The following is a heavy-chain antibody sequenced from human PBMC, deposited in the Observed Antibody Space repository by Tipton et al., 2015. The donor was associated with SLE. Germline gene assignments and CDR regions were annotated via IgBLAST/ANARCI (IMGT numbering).Heavy chain of an antibody. J-gene: IGHJ4*02. Sequence: GSLRLSCAASGFTFSTYYMHWVRQAPGKGLEWVSSISSSSTYIYYGDSLKGRFTISRDNARNSVYLQMNSLRAEDTAVYYCVKSGDEYQLLHFDYWGQGTLVTVSS. D-gene: IGHD2-2*01. V-gene: IGHV3-21*01. CDR3: VKSGDEYQLLHFDY. CDR1: GFTFSTYY. CDR2: ISSSSTYI.